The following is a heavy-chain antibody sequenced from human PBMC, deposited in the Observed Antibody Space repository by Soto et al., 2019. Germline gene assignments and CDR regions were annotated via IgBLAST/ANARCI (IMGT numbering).Heavy chain of an antibody. CDR3: VRDRGAYTSGWFGNF. CDR2: INPSGGST. D-gene: IGHD6-19*01. J-gene: IGHJ4*02. Sequence: ASVKVSCKVSGYTLTELSMHWVRQAPGQGLEWMGIINPSGGSTTYAQKFQGRVTMTRDTSTSTVYMELRSLRYDDTAMYYCVRDRGAYTSGWFGNFWGPGTLVTVSS. V-gene: IGHV1-46*01. CDR1: GYTLTELS.